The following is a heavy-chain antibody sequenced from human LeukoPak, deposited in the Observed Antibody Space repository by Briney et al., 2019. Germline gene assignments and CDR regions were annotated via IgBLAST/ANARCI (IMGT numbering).Heavy chain of an antibody. CDR2: IRQDGSDK. CDR1: GFTFSGFW. Sequence: QSGGSLRLSCAAAGFTFSGFWMTWVRQAPGKGLEWVANIRQDGSDKNCVDSVKGRFTISRDNAKNSLYLQMNNLRVEDTAVYYCARDWHWGSDYWGQGTLVTVSS. D-gene: IGHD7-27*01. CDR3: ARDWHWGSDY. J-gene: IGHJ4*02. V-gene: IGHV3-7*05.